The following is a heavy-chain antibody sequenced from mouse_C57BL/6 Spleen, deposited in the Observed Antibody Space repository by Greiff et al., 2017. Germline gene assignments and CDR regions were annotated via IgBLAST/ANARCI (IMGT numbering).Heavy chain of an antibody. CDR2: FYPGSGSI. Sequence: VQLVESGAELVKPGASVTLSCKASGYTFTEYTIHWVKQRSGQGLEWIGWFYPGSGSIKYNEKFKDKATLTADKSSSTVYMELSRLTSEDSAVYFCARHEDYYDYDGYYFDYWGQGTTLTVSS. CDR3: ARHEDYYDYDGYYFDY. V-gene: IGHV1-62-2*01. J-gene: IGHJ2*01. CDR1: GYTFTEYT. D-gene: IGHD2-4*01.